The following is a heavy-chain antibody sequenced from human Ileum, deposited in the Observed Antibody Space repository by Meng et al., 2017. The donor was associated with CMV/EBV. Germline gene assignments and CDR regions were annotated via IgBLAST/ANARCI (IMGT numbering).Heavy chain of an antibody. CDR3: AREPSVVRRYGMDV. CDR2: ISSGSNYK. D-gene: IGHD2-15*01. V-gene: IGHV3-21*01. Sequence: GESLKISCAASGFTLSSYSMNWVRQAPGKGLEWVSFISSGSNYKYYIDSVKGRFTISRDNAKNSLYLQMSSLRADDTSVYSCAREPSVVRRYGMDVWGQGTTVTVSS. CDR1: GFTLSSYS. J-gene: IGHJ6*02.